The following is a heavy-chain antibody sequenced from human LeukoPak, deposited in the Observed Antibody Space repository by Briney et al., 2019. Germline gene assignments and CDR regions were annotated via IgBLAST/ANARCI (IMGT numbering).Heavy chain of an antibody. J-gene: IGHJ5*02. CDR2: INTDKSST. V-gene: IGHV3-74*01. CDR3: ARDRLRGINCFDP. CDR1: GFTFSSYW. D-gene: IGHD3-16*01. Sequence: PGGSLRLSCAASGFTFSSYWMHWVRQAPGKGLVWVSRINTDKSSTSYADSVKGRFTISRDNAKNTLYLQMNSLRAEDTAVYYCARDRLRGINCFDPWGQGTLVTVSS.